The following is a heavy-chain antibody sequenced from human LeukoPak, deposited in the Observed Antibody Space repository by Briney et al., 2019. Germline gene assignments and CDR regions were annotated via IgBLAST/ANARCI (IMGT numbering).Heavy chain of an antibody. CDR1: GYSFTSYW. Sequence: GEPLKTSCKGSGYSFTSYWIGWVRQMPGKGLEWMGIIYPGDSDTRYSPSFQGQVTISADKSISTAYLQWSSLKASDTARYYWAGHDRSGWLEWGQGTLVSVSS. D-gene: IGHD6-13*01. J-gene: IGHJ4*02. CDR2: IYPGDSDT. CDR3: AGHDRSGWLE. V-gene: IGHV5-51*01.